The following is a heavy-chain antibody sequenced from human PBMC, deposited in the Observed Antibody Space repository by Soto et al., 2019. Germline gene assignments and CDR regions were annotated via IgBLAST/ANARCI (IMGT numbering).Heavy chain of an antibody. Sequence: GGSLRLSCAASGFTFSSYGMHWVRQAPGKGLEWVAVIWYDGSNKYYADSVKGRFTISRDNSKNTLYLQMNGLRAEDTAVYYCARDHGGGIAAAGVTDYWGQGTLVTVSS. V-gene: IGHV3-33*01. CDR1: GFTFSSYG. CDR2: IWYDGSNK. J-gene: IGHJ4*02. D-gene: IGHD6-13*01. CDR3: ARDHGGGIAAAGVTDY.